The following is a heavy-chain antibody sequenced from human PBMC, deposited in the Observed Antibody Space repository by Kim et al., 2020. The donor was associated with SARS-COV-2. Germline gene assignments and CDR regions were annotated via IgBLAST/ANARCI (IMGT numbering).Heavy chain of an antibody. V-gene: IGHV3-23*01. CDR1: GFTFSNSG. CDR3: AKERGGSGWGSYHEY. D-gene: IGHD6-25*01. CDR2: IGVSGST. J-gene: IGHJ4*02. Sequence: GGSRRLSCTASGFTFSNSGMAWVRQAPGKVKEWVSAIGVSGSTFYPDSVRGRFIISRDNSENTLYLQMNSLRVEDTAMYYCAKERGGSGWGSYHEYWGQG.